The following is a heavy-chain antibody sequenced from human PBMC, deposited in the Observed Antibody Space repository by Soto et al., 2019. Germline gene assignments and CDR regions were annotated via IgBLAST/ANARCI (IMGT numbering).Heavy chain of an antibody. Sequence: SETLSLTCTVSGGSITSSYWSWIRQPPGKGLEWIGYIYHSGSTNHNPSLKSRVTLSIDTSKKHVSLKLTSVTAADTAVYYCARVGICGGDCYPPGYFDYWGQGTLVTVSS. CDR3: ARVGICGGDCYPPGYFDY. J-gene: IGHJ4*02. CDR1: GGSITSSY. CDR2: IYHSGST. D-gene: IGHD2-21*02. V-gene: IGHV4-59*01.